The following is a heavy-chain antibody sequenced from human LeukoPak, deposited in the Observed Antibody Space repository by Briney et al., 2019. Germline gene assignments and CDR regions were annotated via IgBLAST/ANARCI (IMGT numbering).Heavy chain of an antibody. CDR2: ISGTSGGP. V-gene: IGHV3-23*01. Sequence: PGGPLRLSCSASGFTFSSSAMSWVPQAPGKGLEWVSTISGTSGGPYYADSVKGRFTISRHNPKNTLHLQINSLRAEDTPLYYCAKRSPYYFDYWGEGTLVSVSS. CDR1: GFTFSSSA. J-gene: IGHJ4*02. D-gene: IGHD1-26*01. CDR3: AKRSPYYFDY.